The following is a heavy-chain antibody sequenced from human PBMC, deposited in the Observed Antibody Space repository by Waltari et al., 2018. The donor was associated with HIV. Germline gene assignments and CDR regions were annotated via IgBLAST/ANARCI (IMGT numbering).Heavy chain of an antibody. V-gene: IGHV1-69*06. CDR3: ARDLYEHLKRGSYLYFDY. CDR2: IIPILDTP. Sequence: QVQLVQSGAEVKKPGSSVTVSCKASGGTFSSHATSWVRPAPGQGLEWMGGIIPILDTPTYAQKFQDRVTITADKSSSTVYLDLSSLTSDDTAVYYCARDLYEHLKRGSYLYFDYWGQGTLITVSS. J-gene: IGHJ4*02. D-gene: IGHD1-26*01. CDR1: GGTFSSHA.